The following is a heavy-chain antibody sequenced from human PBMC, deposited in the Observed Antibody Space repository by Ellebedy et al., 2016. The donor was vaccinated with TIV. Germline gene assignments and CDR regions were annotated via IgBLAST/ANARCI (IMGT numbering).Heavy chain of an antibody. CDR2: IKSKTDGGTT. Sequence: GESLKISCAASGFTFDDYGMSWVRQAPGKGLEWVGRIKSKTDGGTTDYAAPVKGRFTISRDDSKNTLYLQMNSLKTEDTAVYYCTTQWPSPDYWGQGTLVTVSS. CDR3: TTQWPSPDY. CDR1: GFTFDDYG. J-gene: IGHJ4*02. V-gene: IGHV3-15*01. D-gene: IGHD6-19*01.